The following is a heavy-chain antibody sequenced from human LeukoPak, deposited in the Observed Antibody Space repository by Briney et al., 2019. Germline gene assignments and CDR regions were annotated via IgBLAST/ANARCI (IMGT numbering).Heavy chain of an antibody. CDR2: ISGSGGST. CDR3: TTLYQWLVPYYYYMDV. J-gene: IGHJ6*03. CDR1: GFTFSSYA. D-gene: IGHD6-19*01. V-gene: IGHV3-23*01. Sequence: GGSLRLSCAASGFTFSSYAMSWVRQAPGKGLEWVSAISGSGGSTYYADSVKGRFTISRDNSKNTLYLQMNSLKTEDTAVYYCTTLYQWLVPYYYYMDVWGKGTTVTVSS.